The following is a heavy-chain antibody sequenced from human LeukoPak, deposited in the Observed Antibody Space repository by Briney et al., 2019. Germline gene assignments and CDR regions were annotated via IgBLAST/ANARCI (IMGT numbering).Heavy chain of an antibody. V-gene: IGHV3-7*01. CDR3: ARDRHVGATRYYFDY. CDR2: IKQDGSEK. D-gene: IGHD1-26*01. CDR1: GGSFSGYY. Sequence: ETLSLTCAVYGGSFSGYYWSWVRQAPGKGLEWVANIKQDGSEKYYVDSVKGRFTISRDNAQNSLYLQMNSLRAEDTAVYYCARDRHVGATRYYFDYWGQGTLVTVSS. J-gene: IGHJ4*02.